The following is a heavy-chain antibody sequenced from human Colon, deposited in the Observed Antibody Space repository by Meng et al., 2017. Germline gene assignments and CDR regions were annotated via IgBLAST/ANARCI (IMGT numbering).Heavy chain of an antibody. CDR2: ISGSGGST. Sequence: GGSLRPSCAASGFTFSSYAMTWVRQAPGKGLEWVSGISGSGGSTYYADSVKGRFTIYRDNPKNTLFLLMNSLRAEDTAIYYCAKAFCSGGACWDYWGQGTLVTVSS. J-gene: IGHJ4*02. D-gene: IGHD2-15*01. CDR1: GFTFSSYA. V-gene: IGHV3-23*01. CDR3: AKAFCSGGACWDY.